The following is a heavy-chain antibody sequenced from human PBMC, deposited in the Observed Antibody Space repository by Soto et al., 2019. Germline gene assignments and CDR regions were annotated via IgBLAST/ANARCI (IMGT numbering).Heavy chain of an antibody. CDR1: GGSFSGYY. V-gene: IGHV4-34*01. J-gene: IGHJ6*02. D-gene: IGHD3-16*02. CDR2: INHSGST. CDR3: ARGGLSAMNPYYYYGMDV. Sequence: QVQLQQWGAGLLKPSETLSLTCAVYGGSFSGYYWSWIRQPPGKGLEWIGEINHSGSTNYNPSLKSRVTISVDTSKNQFSLKLSSVTAADTAVYYCARGGLSAMNPYYYYGMDVWGLGTTVTVSS.